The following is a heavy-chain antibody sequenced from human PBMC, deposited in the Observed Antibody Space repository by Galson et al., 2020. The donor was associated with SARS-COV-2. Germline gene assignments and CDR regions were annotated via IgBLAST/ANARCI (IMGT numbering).Heavy chain of an antibody. D-gene: IGHD3-22*01. V-gene: IGHV1-18*01. CDR2: ISAYNGNT. Sequence: ASVKVSCKASGYTFTSYGISWVRQAPGQGLEWMGWISAYNGNTNYAQKPQGRVTMTTDTSTSTAYMELRSLRSDDTAVYYCARVDSTTLQRALSGVYYYDSSGYPYFFDYWGQGTLVTVSS. CDR3: ARVDSTTLQRALSGVYYYDSSGYPYFFDY. CDR1: GYTFTSYG. J-gene: IGHJ4*02.